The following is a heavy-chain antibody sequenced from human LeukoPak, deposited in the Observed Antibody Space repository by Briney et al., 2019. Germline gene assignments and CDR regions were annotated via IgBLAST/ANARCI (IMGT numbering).Heavy chain of an antibody. J-gene: IGHJ4*02. CDR1: GFTFSSYS. D-gene: IGHD1-26*01. CDR2: ISSSSSTI. Sequence: PGGSLRLSCAASGFTFSSYSMNWVRQAPGKGLEWVSYISSSSSTIYYADSVKGRFTISRDNAKNSLYLQMNSLRDEATAVYYCARDQGGSYYGTFDYWGQGTLVTVSS. CDR3: ARDQGGSYYGTFDY. V-gene: IGHV3-48*02.